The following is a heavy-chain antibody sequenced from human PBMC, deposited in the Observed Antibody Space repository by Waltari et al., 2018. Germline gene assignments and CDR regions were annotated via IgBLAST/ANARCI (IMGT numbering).Heavy chain of an antibody. CDR2: INHSGST. CDR1: GGSFSGYY. D-gene: IGHD2-2*01. V-gene: IGHV4-34*01. J-gene: IGHJ5*02. CDR3: ARGGGYCSSTSCRYSRRFDP. Sequence: QVQLQQWGAGLLKPSETLSLTCAVYGGSFSGYYWSWIRQPPGKGLEWIGEINHSGSTNYNPSLKSRVTISVDTSKNQFSLKLSSVTAADTAVYYCARGGGYCSSTSCRYSRRFDPWGQGTLVTVSS.